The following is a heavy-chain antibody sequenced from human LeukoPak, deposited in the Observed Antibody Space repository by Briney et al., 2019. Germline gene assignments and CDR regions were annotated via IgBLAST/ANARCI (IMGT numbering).Heavy chain of an antibody. D-gene: IGHD4-11*01. V-gene: IGHV1-18*01. CDR2: ISAYNDNT. Sequence: ASVKVSFKASGYTFTSYGISWVRQAPGQGREWMGWISAYNDNTNYAQKLQGRVTITTDTSTSTAYMELRSLRSDDTAVYYCARVGDYSNSREKQNFDYWGQGTLVTVSS. CDR1: GYTFTSYG. J-gene: IGHJ4*02. CDR3: ARVGDYSNSREKQNFDY.